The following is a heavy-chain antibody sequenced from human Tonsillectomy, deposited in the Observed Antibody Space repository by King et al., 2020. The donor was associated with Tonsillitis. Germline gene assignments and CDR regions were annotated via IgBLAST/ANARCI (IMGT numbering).Heavy chain of an antibody. CDR2: ISPMFDST. D-gene: IGHD2-21*01. V-gene: IGHV1-69*01. CDR3: AISQADSLDSFDI. Sequence: QLVQSGAEVKKPGSSVKVSCEASGGTFRNNALSWVRQAPGQGLEWMGGISPMFDSTNYAQMFQGRVTITADESTTTAYMELSSLRSEDTAVYYCAISQADSLDSFDIWGQGTRVTVSS. J-gene: IGHJ3*02. CDR1: GGTFRNNA.